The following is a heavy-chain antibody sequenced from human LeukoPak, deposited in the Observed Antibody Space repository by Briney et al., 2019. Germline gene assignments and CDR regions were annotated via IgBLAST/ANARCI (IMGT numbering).Heavy chain of an antibody. CDR1: GYSISSGYY. V-gene: IGHV4-38-2*01. CDR3: ARGAWSGYYSLDY. D-gene: IGHD3-3*01. Sequence: PSETLSLTCAVSGYSISSGYYWGWIRQPPGKGLEWIGSIYDSGSTYYNPSLKSRVTISVDTSKNQFSLKLSSVTAADTAVYYCARGAWSGYYSLDYWGQGTLVTVSS. J-gene: IGHJ4*02. CDR2: IYDSGST.